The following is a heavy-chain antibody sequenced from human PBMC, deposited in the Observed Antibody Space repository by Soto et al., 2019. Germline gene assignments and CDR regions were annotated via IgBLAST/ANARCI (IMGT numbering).Heavy chain of an antibody. Sequence: QVQLQQWGAGLLKPSETLSLTCAVYGGSFSGYYWTWIRQPPGKGLEWIGEINHIGSTNYNPSLQSRVTISVDTSKNQFSLKLSSVTAADTAVYYWARYLSCNSISCQNWFDPWGQGTLVTVSS. CDR3: ARYLSCNSISCQNWFDP. CDR2: INHIGST. J-gene: IGHJ5*02. V-gene: IGHV4-34*01. D-gene: IGHD2-2*01. CDR1: GGSFSGYY.